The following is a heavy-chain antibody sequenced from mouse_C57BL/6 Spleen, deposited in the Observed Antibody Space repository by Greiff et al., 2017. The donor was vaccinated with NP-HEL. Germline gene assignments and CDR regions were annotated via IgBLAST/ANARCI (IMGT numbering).Heavy chain of an antibody. V-gene: IGHV2-5*01. CDR2: IWRGGST. CDR1: GFSLTSYG. CDR3: AKNWDSYAMDY. D-gene: IGHD4-1*01. J-gene: IGHJ4*01. Sequence: VHLVESGPGLVQPSQSLSITCTVSGFSLTSYGVHWVRQSPGQGLEWLGVIWRGGSTDYNAAFMSRLSITKDNSKSQVFFKMNSRQADDTAIYYCAKNWDSYAMDYWGQGTSVTVSS.